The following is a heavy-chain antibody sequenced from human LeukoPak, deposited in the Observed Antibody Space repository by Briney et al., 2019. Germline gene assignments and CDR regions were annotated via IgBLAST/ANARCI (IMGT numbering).Heavy chain of an antibody. CDR1: GFTFTSYS. CDR3: ARDPGAYSRSPIDS. D-gene: IGHD6-6*01. CDR2: ISSSSSYI. V-gene: IGHV3-21*01. Sequence: GGSLRLSCAASGFTFTSYSMNWVRQAPGKGLEWVSSISSSSSYIYYADSVKGRFTISRGNAKNSLYLQMNSLRAEDTAVYYCARDPGAYSRSPIDSWGQGTLVTVSS. J-gene: IGHJ4*02.